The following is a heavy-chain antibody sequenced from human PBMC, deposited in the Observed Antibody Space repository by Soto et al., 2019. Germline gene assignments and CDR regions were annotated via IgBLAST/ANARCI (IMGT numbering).Heavy chain of an antibody. V-gene: IGHV4-39*01. CDR3: ARHVRPSTTPRRDWFGP. D-gene: IGHD3-10*02. Sequence: SETLSFTCTVSSGSISSSSYYWGWIRQPPGKGLEWIGSIYYSGDSYHNPSLKSRVTMSVDTSMDQFALRLTSVTAADTAVYYCARHVRPSTTPRRDWFGPWGQGTLVTVSS. CDR1: SGSISSSSYY. J-gene: IGHJ5*02. CDR2: IYYSGDS.